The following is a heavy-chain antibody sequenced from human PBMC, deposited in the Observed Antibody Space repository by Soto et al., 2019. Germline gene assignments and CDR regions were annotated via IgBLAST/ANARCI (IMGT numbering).Heavy chain of an antibody. V-gene: IGHV1-46*01. D-gene: IGHD5-12*01. CDR3: ARGDIVAIFGMDV. Sequence: ASVKVSCKAAGYTFTSYYMHWVRQAPGQGLEWMGIINPSGGSTTYAQKFQGRVTMTRDTSTSTVYMELSSLRSEDTAVYYCARGDIVAIFGMDVWGQGTTVTVSS. CDR2: INPSGGST. J-gene: IGHJ6*02. CDR1: GYTFTSYY.